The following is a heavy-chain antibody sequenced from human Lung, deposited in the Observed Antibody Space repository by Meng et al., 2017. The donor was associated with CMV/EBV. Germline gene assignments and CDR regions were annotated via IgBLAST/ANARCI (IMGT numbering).Heavy chain of an antibody. Sequence: GESXKISCAASGFTFSSYSMNWVRQAPGKGLEWVSYISSSSSTIYYADSVNGRFTISRDNAKNSLYLQMNSLRAEDTAVYYCATMPQSGSYSHSYYYGRDVWXKGTXVTGAS. CDR3: ATMPQSGSYSHSYYYGRDV. CDR2: ISSSSSTI. V-gene: IGHV3-48*04. CDR1: GFTFSSYS. J-gene: IGHJ6*04. D-gene: IGHD1-26*01.